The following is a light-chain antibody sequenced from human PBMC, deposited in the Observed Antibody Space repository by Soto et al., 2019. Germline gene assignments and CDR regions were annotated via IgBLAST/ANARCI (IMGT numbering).Light chain of an antibody. CDR2: DAS. CDR3: QQRSNWPPGLT. CDR1: QSVSSY. V-gene: IGKV3-11*01. J-gene: IGKJ4*01. Sequence: DSVLTQSPATLSLSPGERATLSCSAIQSVSSYLAWYQQKPGQAPRLLIYDASNRATGIPARFSGSGSGTDFTLTISSLEPEDFAVYYCQQRSNWPPGLTFGGGTKVDI.